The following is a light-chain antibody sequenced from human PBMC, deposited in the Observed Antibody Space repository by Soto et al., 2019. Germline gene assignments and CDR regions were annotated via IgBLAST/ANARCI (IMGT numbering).Light chain of an antibody. CDR1: SSDVGGYNY. V-gene: IGLV2-14*01. J-gene: IGLJ3*02. Sequence: QSVLTQPASVSGSPGQSITISCTGTSSDVGGYNYVSWYQQHPGIAPKLMIYEVSNRPSGVSNRFSGSKSGSTASLTISGLQAEDEADYYCSSYTSSSTVVFGGGTKLTVL. CDR2: EVS. CDR3: SSYTSSSTVV.